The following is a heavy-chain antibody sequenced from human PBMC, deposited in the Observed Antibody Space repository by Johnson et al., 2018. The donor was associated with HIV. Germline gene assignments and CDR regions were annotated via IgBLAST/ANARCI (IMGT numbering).Heavy chain of an antibody. CDR2: IWYDGSNK. Sequence: QMQLVESGGGVVQPGRSLRLSCAASGFTFSSYGMHWVRQAPGKGLEWVAVIWYDGSNKYYADSVKGRFTISRDNSKNTLYLQMNSLRAEDTAVYYCARERGCSSVLWKLSEDAFDIWGQGTMVTVSS. J-gene: IGHJ3*02. CDR1: GFTFSSYG. D-gene: IGHD2-2*01. V-gene: IGHV3-33*01. CDR3: ARERGCSSVLWKLSEDAFDI.